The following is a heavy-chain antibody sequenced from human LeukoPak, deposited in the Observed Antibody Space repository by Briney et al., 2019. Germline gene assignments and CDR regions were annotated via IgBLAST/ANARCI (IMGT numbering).Heavy chain of an antibody. CDR1: GGTFSSYA. D-gene: IGHD2-15*01. J-gene: IGHJ4*02. CDR2: IIPIFGTA. CDR3: ARYCSGGSCYSYFDY. V-gene: IGHV1-69*06. Sequence: SVKVSCKASGGTFSSYAISWVRQAPGQGLEWMGGIIPIFGTANYAQKFQGRVTITADKSTSTAYMELSSLRSGDTAVYYCARYCSGGSCYSYFDYWGQGTLVTVSS.